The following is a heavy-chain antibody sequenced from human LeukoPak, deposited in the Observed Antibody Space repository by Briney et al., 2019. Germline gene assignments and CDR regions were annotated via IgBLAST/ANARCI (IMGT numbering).Heavy chain of an antibody. J-gene: IGHJ4*02. CDR1: GFTFSGSA. D-gene: IGHD3-9*01. CDR3: TPSLYDILTGSDY. Sequence: PGGSLKLSCAASGFTFSGSAMHWVRQAPGKGLEWVGRIRSKANSYATAYAASVKGRSTISRDESKNTAYLRMNSLKTEDTAVYYCTPSLYDILTGSDYWGQGTLVAVSS. V-gene: IGHV3-73*01. CDR2: IRSKANSYAT.